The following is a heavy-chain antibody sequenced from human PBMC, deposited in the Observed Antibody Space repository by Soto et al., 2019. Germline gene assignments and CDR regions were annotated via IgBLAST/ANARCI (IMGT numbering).Heavy chain of an antibody. CDR3: ARGNTNDYGGNKYYYYSYGIDV. Sequence: SVKVACKASEGTFSSYAISWVRQAPGQGLEWMGGIIPIFGTANYAQKFQGRVTITADESTSTAYMELSSLRSEDTAVYYCARGNTNDYGGNKYYYYSYGIDVWSQRTAVPISS. V-gene: IGHV1-69*13. CDR2: IIPIFGTA. J-gene: IGHJ6*02. D-gene: IGHD4-17*01. CDR1: EGTFSSYA.